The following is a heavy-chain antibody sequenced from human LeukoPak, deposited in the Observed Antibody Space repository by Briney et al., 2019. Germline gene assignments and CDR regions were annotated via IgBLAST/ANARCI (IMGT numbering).Heavy chain of an antibody. V-gene: IGHV4-39*01. CDR2: IYYSGST. D-gene: IGHD3-3*01. J-gene: IGHJ1*01. Sequence: SETLSLTCTVSGGSISSSSYYWGWIRQPPGKGLEWIGSIYYSGSTYYNPSLKSRVTISVDTSKNQFSLKLSSVTATDTAVYYCARHLATTIFGVVTPPEYFQHWGQGTLVTVSS. CDR1: GGSISSSSYY. CDR3: ARHLATTIFGVVTPPEYFQH.